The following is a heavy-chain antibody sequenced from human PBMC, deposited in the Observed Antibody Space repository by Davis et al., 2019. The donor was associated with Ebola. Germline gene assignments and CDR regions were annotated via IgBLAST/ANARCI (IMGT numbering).Heavy chain of an antibody. CDR2: IYYSGST. CDR3: ARSSSGPDWFDP. D-gene: IGHD6-19*01. CDR1: GGSISSGDYY. J-gene: IGHJ5*02. V-gene: IGHV4-39*01. Sequence: SETLSLTCTVSGGSISSGDYYWSWIRQPPGKGLEWIGSIYYSGSTYYNPSLKSRVTISVDTSKNQFSLKLSSVTAADTAVYYCARSSSGPDWFDPWGQGTLVTVSS.